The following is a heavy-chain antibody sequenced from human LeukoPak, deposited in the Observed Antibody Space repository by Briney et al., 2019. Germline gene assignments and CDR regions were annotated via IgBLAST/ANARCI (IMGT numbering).Heavy chain of an antibody. D-gene: IGHD5-24*01. Sequence: SETLSLTCTVSGASISSHYRTWIRQPPGKGLQWIGHIYYCGSTNYNPSLKSRVTISVDMSKNQYSLKLSSVTAADTAVYYCACRDGTEWGQGTLVTVSS. V-gene: IGHV4-59*08. CDR1: GASISSHY. J-gene: IGHJ4*02. CDR3: ACRDGTE. CDR2: IYYCGST.